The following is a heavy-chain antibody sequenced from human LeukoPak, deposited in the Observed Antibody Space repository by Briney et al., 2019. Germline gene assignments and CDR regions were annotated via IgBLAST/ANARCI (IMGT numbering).Heavy chain of an antibody. J-gene: IGHJ4*02. Sequence: SETLSLTCTVPGGSISSYYWSWIRQPPGKGLEWIGYIYYSGSTNYNPSLKSRVTISVDTSKNQFSLKLSSVTAADTAVYYCAREGRGRGVSFDYWGQGTLVTVSS. CDR3: AREGRGRGVSFDY. D-gene: IGHD1-26*01. V-gene: IGHV4-59*01. CDR1: GGSISSYY. CDR2: IYYSGST.